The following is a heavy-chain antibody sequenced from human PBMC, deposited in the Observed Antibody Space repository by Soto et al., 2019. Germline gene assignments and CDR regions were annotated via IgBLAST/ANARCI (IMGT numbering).Heavy chain of an antibody. CDR3: AKEPLGISYGMDV. J-gene: IGHJ6*02. CDR1: GFSFSNYI. Sequence: GGSLRLSCAASGFSFSNYIMHWVRLAPGKGLEWVAAISYDGSNKYYADSVKGRFTISRDNSKNTLSLHMTSLGTEDTALYYCAKEPLGISYGMDVWGQGTTVTVSS. D-gene: IGHD2-15*01. CDR2: ISYDGSNK. V-gene: IGHV3-30-3*01.